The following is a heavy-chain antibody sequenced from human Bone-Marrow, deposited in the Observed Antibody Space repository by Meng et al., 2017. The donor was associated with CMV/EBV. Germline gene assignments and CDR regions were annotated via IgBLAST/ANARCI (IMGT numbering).Heavy chain of an antibody. D-gene: IGHD6-13*01. V-gene: IGHV1-8*03. CDR2: INPNTGDS. Sequence: ASVKVSCKASGYTFTTYDINWIRQAPGQGLEWMAWINPNTGDSGYAQKFQGRLAITRNTSISTAYMELSSLRSEDTAVYYCARAAKYSSSWYLRTALNHYYGMDVWGQGNTVTVSS. J-gene: IGHJ6*02. CDR3: ARAAKYSSSWYLRTALNHYYGMDV. CDR1: GYTFTTYD.